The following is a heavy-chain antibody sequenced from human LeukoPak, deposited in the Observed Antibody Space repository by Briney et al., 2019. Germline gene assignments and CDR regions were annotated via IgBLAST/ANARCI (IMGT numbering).Heavy chain of an antibody. CDR2: IYYSGST. Sequence: SETLSLTCTVSGGSISSYYWSWIRQPPGKGLEWIGYIYYSGSTNYNPSLKSRVTISVDTSKNQFSLKLRSVTAADTAVYYCARDSRITMVRNSYSMDVWGQGTTVTVSS. V-gene: IGHV4-59*01. CDR1: GGSISSYY. D-gene: IGHD3-10*01. CDR3: ARDSRITMVRNSYSMDV. J-gene: IGHJ6*02.